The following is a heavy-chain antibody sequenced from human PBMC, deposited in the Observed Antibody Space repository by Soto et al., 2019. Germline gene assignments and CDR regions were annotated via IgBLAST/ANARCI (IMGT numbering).Heavy chain of an antibody. CDR1: GFTVSSNY. Sequence: PGGSLRLSCAASGFTVSSNYMSWVCQAPGKGLEWVSVIYSGGSTYYADSVKGRFTISRDNSKNTLYLQMNSLRAEDTAVYYCARERPYCSGGSCFAFDYWGQGTLVTVSS. D-gene: IGHD2-15*01. J-gene: IGHJ4*02. V-gene: IGHV3-53*01. CDR3: ARERPYCSGGSCFAFDY. CDR2: IYSGGST.